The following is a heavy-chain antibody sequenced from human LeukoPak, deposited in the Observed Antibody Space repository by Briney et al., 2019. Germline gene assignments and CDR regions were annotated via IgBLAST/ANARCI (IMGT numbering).Heavy chain of an antibody. CDR2: TRNKANSYTT. CDR1: GFTFSDHY. CDR3: ARGLRYDSSGYYGAPFDY. V-gene: IGHV3-72*01. D-gene: IGHD3-22*01. Sequence: GGSLRLSCAASGFTFSDHYMDWVRQAPGKGLEWVGRTRNKANSYTTEYAASVRGRFTISRDDSKNSLYLQMNSLKTEDTAVYYCARGLRYDSSGYYGAPFDYWGQGTLVTVSS. J-gene: IGHJ4*02.